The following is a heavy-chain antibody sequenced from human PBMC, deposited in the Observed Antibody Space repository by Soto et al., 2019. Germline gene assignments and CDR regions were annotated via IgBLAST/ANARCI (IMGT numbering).Heavy chain of an antibody. V-gene: IGHV4-30-4*01. D-gene: IGHD3-22*01. CDR2: IHYSETI. CDR1: GASVNSGDYY. Sequence: QVQLQESGPGLVKASQTLSLTCTVSGASVNSGDYYWSWVRQPPGRGLEWIGYIHYSETIYYNPSLKSRVQILVETFKNQFSLEVISVTAADTAVYYCARAHRYYDYPDIWGQGTTVTVSS. J-gene: IGHJ3*02. CDR3: ARAHRYYDYPDI.